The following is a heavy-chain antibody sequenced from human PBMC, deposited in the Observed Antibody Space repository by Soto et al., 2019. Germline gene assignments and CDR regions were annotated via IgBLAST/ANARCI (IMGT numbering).Heavy chain of an antibody. V-gene: IGHV4-31*03. CDR3: ARSPGIGNDGSSTRGRNIDY. J-gene: IGHJ4*02. CDR1: VGSSSRGGNY. Sequence: TLSLTGTVSVGSSSRGGNYWTWILQHPGKGLEWIGYIYYSGSTYYNPSLKSRVTISVDTSKNQFSLRLNSVTAADTAVYYCARSPGIGNDGSSTRGRNIDYWGQGTLVTVSS. CDR2: IYYSGST. D-gene: IGHD2-2*01.